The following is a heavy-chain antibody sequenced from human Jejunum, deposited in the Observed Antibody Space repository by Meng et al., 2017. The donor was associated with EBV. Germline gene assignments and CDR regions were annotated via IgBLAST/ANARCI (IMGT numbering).Heavy chain of an antibody. Sequence: HVQLQHGAEGLSTPAESLSLTCAVYRGSFSGYYWSWIRQPPGKGLEWIGEINHSGSTNYNPSLRSRVTISVETSKNQFSLRLNSVTAADTAVYYCARVAFSYTTRSLDSWGQGTLVTVSS. J-gene: IGHJ4*02. CDR1: RGSFSGYY. D-gene: IGHD3-16*02. CDR2: INHSGST. CDR3: ARVAFSYTTRSLDS. V-gene: IGHV4-34*02.